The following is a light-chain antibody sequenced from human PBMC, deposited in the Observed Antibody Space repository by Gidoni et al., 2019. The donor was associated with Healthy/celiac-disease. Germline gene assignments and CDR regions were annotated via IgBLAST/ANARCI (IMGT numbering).Light chain of an antibody. J-gene: IGKJ2*01. CDR1: QSVSSSY. CDR3: QQYGSSGT. Sequence: EIVLTQSPGTLSFSPGESATLSCRASQSVSSSYLAWYQQKPGKAPRLLIYGASSRATGIPDRFSGSGSGTDFTLTISRLEPEDFAVYYCQQYGSSGTFGQGTKLEIK. CDR2: GAS. V-gene: IGKV3-20*01.